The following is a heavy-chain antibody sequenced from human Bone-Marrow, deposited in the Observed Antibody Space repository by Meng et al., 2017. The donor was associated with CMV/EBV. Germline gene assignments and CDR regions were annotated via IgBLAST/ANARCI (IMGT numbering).Heavy chain of an antibody. CDR3: ASAHYDFWSGYYKEYFQH. CDR2: IYYSGST. J-gene: IGHJ1*01. Sequence: SETLSLTCTVSGGSISSSSYYWGWIRQPPGKGLEWIGSIYYSGSTYYNPSLKSRVTISVDTSKNQFSLKLSSVTAADTAVYYCASAHYDFWSGYYKEYFQHWGQGTLVTVSS. D-gene: IGHD3-3*01. V-gene: IGHV4-39*07. CDR1: GGSISSSSYY.